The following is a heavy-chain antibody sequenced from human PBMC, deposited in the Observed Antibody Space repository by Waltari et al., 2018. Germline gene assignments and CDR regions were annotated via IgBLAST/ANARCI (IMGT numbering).Heavy chain of an antibody. D-gene: IGHD3-10*01. V-gene: IGHV1-69*01. J-gene: IGHJ1*01. Sequence: QVQVVQSGAEVKKPGSSVKVSCKTSGGTLSRYAITWVRQAPGQGLEWMGAIIPVFGTANYAQKFQGRLTITADDSTSTAYMELSGLRSEDTALYFCAREEGKRGSFEEHWGQGTLVTVSS. CDR3: AREEGKRGSFEEH. CDR2: IIPVFGTA. CDR1: GGTLSRYA.